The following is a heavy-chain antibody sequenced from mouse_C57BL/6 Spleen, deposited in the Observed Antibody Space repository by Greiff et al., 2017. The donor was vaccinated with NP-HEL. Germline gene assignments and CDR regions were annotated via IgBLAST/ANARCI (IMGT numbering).Heavy chain of an antibody. V-gene: IGHV5-4*01. Sequence: DVKLVESGGGLVKPGGSLKLSCAASGFTFSSYAMSWVRQTPEKRLEWVATISDGGSYTYYPDNVKGRFTISRDNAKNNLYLQMSHLKSEDTAMYYCARDGVYDYDVAWFAYWGQGTLVTVSA. CDR1: GFTFSSYA. J-gene: IGHJ3*01. CDR2: ISDGGSYT. D-gene: IGHD2-4*01. CDR3: ARDGVYDYDVAWFAY.